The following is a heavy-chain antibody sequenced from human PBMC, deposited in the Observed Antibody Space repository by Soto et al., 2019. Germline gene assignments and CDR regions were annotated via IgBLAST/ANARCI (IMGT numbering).Heavy chain of an antibody. CDR1: GFTFSSYA. Sequence: QVQLVESGGGVVQPGRSLRLSCAASGFTFSSYAMHWVRQAPGKGLEWVAVISYDGSNKYYADSVKGRFTISRDNSKNALYLQMTSLRAEDTAVYYWARERDYDFWSGYDGMDVWGQGPTVTVSS. D-gene: IGHD3-3*01. V-gene: IGHV3-30-3*01. CDR3: ARERDYDFWSGYDGMDV. CDR2: ISYDGSNK. J-gene: IGHJ6*02.